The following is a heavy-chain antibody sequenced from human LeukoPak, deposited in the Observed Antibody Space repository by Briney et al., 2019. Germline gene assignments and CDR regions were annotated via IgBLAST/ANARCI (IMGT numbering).Heavy chain of an antibody. CDR3: ASWGIAVAGPFDY. D-gene: IGHD6-19*01. J-gene: IGHJ4*02. V-gene: IGHV5-10-1*01. Sequence: GESLKISCKGSGYSFTSYWISWVRQMPGKGLEWMGRIDPSDSYTNYSPSFQGHVTISADKSISTAYLQWSSLEASDTAMYYCASWGIAVAGPFDYWGQGTLVTVSS. CDR2: IDPSDSYT. CDR1: GYSFTSYW.